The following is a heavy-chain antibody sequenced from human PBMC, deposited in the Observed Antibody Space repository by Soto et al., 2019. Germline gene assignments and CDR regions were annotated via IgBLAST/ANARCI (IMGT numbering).Heavy chain of an antibody. D-gene: IGHD6-19*01. J-gene: IGHJ4*02. CDR2: IYGGGTT. Sequence: EVQLVESGGGLIQPGGSLRLSCAASGFAVSSKYMTWVRQAPGKGLEWVSVIYGGGTTYYADSVKGRFTISRDTSKNTLYLQMNSLRAEDTAVYYCVLTTGWPGFDFWGLGTLVTVSS. V-gene: IGHV3-53*01. CDR3: VLTTGWPGFDF. CDR1: GFAVSSKY.